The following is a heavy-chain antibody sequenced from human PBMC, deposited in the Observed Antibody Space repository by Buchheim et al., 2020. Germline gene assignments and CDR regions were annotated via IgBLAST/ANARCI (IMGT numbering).Heavy chain of an antibody. V-gene: IGHV3-21*01. CDR2: ISSSSSYI. J-gene: IGHJ6*03. CDR1: GFTFSSYS. Sequence: EVQLVESGGGLVKPGGSLRLSCAASGFTFSSYSMNWVRQAPGKGLEWVSSISSSSSYISYADSVKGRFTISRDNAKNSLYLQMNSLRAEDTAVYYCARAVAARPNYYYYMDVWGKGTT. CDR3: ARAVAARPNYYYYMDV. D-gene: IGHD6-6*01.